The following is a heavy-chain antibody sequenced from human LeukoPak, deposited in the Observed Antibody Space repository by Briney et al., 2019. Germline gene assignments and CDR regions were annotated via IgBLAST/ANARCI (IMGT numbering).Heavy chain of an antibody. CDR1: GFIFSNYG. V-gene: IGHV3-33*01. CDR2: IWYDGSNR. J-gene: IGHJ4*02. Sequence: GRSLRLSCAASGFIFSNYGMHWVRRAPGKGLEWVAIIWYDGSNRYYADSVKGRFTVSRDNSKNTLYLQMNNLRAEDSAVYYCARDLLLRYTWSFEKWGQGTLVTVSS. CDR3: ARDLLLRYTWSFEK. D-gene: IGHD3-16*02.